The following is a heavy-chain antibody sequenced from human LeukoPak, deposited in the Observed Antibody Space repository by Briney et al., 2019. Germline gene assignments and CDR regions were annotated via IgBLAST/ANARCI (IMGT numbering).Heavy chain of an antibody. D-gene: IGHD1-26*01. CDR3: VRGVGATTQFDY. CDR2: IYYSGSA. CDR1: GGSISSFY. J-gene: IGHJ4*02. V-gene: IGHV4-59*08. Sequence: SETLSLTCSVSGGSISSFYWTWIRQPPGKGLEWIGSIYYSGSADYNPSLKSRVTISVDTSKSQFSLRLSSVTAADTAVYFCVRGVGATTQFDYWGQGTLVTVSS.